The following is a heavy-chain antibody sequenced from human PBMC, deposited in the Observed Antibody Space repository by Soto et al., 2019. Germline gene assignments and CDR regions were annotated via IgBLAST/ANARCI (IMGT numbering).Heavy chain of an antibody. D-gene: IGHD2-2*01. J-gene: IGHJ4*02. Sequence: QVQLQQWGAGLLKPSETLSLTCAVYGGSFSGYYWSWIRQPPGKGLEWIGEINHSGSTNYNPSLTSRVTISVDTSKNQFSLKLSSVTAAATAVYYCARGLLGGAAIWGQGTLVTVSS. CDR1: GGSFSGYY. V-gene: IGHV4-34*02. CDR3: ARGLLGGAAI. CDR2: INHSGST.